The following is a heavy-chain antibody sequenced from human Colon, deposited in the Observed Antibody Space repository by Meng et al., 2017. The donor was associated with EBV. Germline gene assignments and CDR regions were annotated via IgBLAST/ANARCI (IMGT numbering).Heavy chain of an antibody. Sequence: LQEPGHVLATPSPHLPLPCTVSGGHFSSGGYYWTWIPEHPGKGLEWFGHIYYSGRTFYNPSLKRRLLLSIDTSKNQFSPNLRSVTAADTVVFYCARVSTGWDYFDYWGQGTLVTVSS. J-gene: IGHJ4*02. D-gene: IGHD3-22*01. CDR1: GGHFSSGGYY. CDR2: IYYSGRT. V-gene: IGHV4-31*02. CDR3: ARVSTGWDYFDY.